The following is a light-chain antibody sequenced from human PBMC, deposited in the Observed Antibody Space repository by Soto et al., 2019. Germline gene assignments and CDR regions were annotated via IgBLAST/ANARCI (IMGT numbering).Light chain of an antibody. CDR2: GNN. J-gene: IGLJ1*01. CDR1: SSNIGSNT. CDR3: AAWDDSLNGYV. V-gene: IGLV1-44*01. Sequence: QSVLTQPPSASGTPGQTVTISCSGSSSNIGSNTVNWYQLLPGRAPKLLIYGNNQRPSGVPDRFSGSKSGTSASLAISGLLSDDEADDTCAAWDDSLNGYVFATGTKLTVL.